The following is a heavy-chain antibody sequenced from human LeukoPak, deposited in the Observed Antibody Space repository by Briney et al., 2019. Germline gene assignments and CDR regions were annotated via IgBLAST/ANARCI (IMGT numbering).Heavy chain of an antibody. D-gene: IGHD2-2*01. V-gene: IGHV1-69*04. CDR2: IIPILGIA. Sequence: SVKVSCKASGGTFSSYAISWVRQAPGQGLEWMGRIIPILGIANYAQKFQGRVTITADESTSTAYMELSSLRSEDTAVYYCARGEDIVVVPAARGFDGMDVWGQGTTVTVSS. CDR3: ARGEDIVVVPAARGFDGMDV. CDR1: GGTFSSYA. J-gene: IGHJ6*02.